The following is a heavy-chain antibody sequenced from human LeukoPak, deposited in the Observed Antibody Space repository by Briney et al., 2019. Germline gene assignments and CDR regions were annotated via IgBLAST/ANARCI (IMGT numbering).Heavy chain of an antibody. CDR3: ATYSNYRENYYYYMDV. J-gene: IGHJ6*03. V-gene: IGHV1-8*01. Sequence: ASVKVSCKASGYTFTSYDINWVRQATGQGLEWMGWMNPNSGNTGYAQKFQGRVTMTRNTSISTAYMELSSLRSEDTAVYYCATYSNYRENYYYYMDVWGKGTTVTVSS. CDR2: MNPNSGNT. CDR1: GYTFTSYD. D-gene: IGHD4-11*01.